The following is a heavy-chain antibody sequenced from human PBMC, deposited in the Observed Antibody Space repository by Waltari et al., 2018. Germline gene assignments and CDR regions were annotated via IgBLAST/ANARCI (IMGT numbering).Heavy chain of an antibody. Sequence: VQLLESGGGLVQSGGSLRLACAAPGFHFRSYAMTWVRQAPGKGVEWVSFISGSGGSTDYADSVKGRFTISRDNSKNTLYLQMNNLRVEDTAVYYCASSLYGDYTQIWGRVFDYWGQGTLVTVSS. J-gene: IGHJ4*02. CDR3: ASSLYGDYTQIWGRVFDY. V-gene: IGHV3-23*01. CDR2: ISGSGGST. CDR1: GFHFRSYA. D-gene: IGHD4-17*01.